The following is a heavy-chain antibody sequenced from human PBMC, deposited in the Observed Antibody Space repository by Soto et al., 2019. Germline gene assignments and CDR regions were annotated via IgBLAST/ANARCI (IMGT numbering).Heavy chain of an antibody. V-gene: IGHV3-30*03. J-gene: IGHJ4*02. CDR1: GFTFSSYG. CDR3: ATQWYYDYVWGSPFDY. CDR2: ISYDGSNK. D-gene: IGHD3-16*01. Sequence: QVQLVESGGGVVQPGRSLRLSCAASGFTFSSYGMHWVRQAPGKGLEWVAVISYDGSNKYYADSVKGRFTISRDNSKNTLYLQMNSLRAEDTAVYYCATQWYYDYVWGSPFDYWAREPWSPSPQ.